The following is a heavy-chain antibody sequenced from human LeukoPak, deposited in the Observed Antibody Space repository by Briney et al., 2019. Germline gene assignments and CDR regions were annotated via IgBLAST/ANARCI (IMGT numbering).Heavy chain of an antibody. J-gene: IGHJ3*01. D-gene: IGHD6-13*01. CDR1: GASLSSSRSY. Sequence: SETLSLTCTVSGASLSSSRSYGAWLRQPPGTGLEWLASVSFGGDTYYNPSLKSRVTISVDTSKNMFSLRLTSVTAADTAVYYCARPSSSWTRDAFDLWGQGTLVTVSS. CDR3: ARPSSSWTRDAFDL. CDR2: VSFGGDT. V-gene: IGHV4-39*07.